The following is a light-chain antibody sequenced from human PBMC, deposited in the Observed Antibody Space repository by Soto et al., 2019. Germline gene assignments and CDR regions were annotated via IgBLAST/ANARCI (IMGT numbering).Light chain of an antibody. CDR2: GNS. CDR3: QSYDRNLRGWV. J-gene: IGLJ3*02. V-gene: IGLV1-40*01. Sequence: QSVLAQPPSVSGAPGQRVTISCSNIGAAYDVHWYQQLPGTAPKLLIFGNSRRPSGVPDRFSGAKSGTSASLAITGLQAEDEADYSCQSYDRNLRGWVFGGGTKVTVL. CDR1: SNIGAAYD.